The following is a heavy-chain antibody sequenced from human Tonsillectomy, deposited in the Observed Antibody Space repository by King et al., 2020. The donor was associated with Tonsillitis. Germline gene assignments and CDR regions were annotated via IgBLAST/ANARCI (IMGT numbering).Heavy chain of an antibody. CDR1: GYTFTDYA. Sequence: QLVQSGSESKKPGASVKVSCKASGYTFTDYAMNWVRQTPGQGLEWMGWINTNTGNPTYTQGFTGRFVFSLDTSVSTTYLQINSLKSEDTAVYYCARDVRSSRWFYFDLLGQGTPVTVSS. CDR3: ARDVRSSRWFYFDL. CDR2: INTNTGNP. D-gene: IGHD6-13*01. V-gene: IGHV7-4-1*02. J-gene: IGHJ4*02.